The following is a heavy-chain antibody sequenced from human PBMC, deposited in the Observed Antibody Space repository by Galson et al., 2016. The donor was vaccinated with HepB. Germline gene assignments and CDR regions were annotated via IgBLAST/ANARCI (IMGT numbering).Heavy chain of an antibody. J-gene: IGHJ5*02. CDR1: GYSFSTYW. Sequence: QSGAEVKKPGASLKISCKGSGYSFSTYWIAWVRQMPGKGLEWMGIIYPGDSDTRYSPSFRGQVTISADKSINTAYLQWSSLKASDTAMYYCARPIAAAGNGWVDPWGQGTLVTVSS. V-gene: IGHV5-51*01. D-gene: IGHD6-13*01. CDR2: IYPGDSDT. CDR3: ARPIAAAGNGWVDP.